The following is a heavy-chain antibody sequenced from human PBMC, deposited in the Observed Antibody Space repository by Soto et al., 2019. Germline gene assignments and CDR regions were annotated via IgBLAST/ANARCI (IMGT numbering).Heavy chain of an antibody. V-gene: IGHV4-31*08. CDR1: GGSISSGGYY. J-gene: IGHJ4*02. CDR3: VGVGRDLPLPEH. Sequence: QVQLQESGPGLVKPSQTLSLTCTVSGGSISSGGYYWSWIRQHPGKGLEWIGYIYYSGSTYYNPFPKSRGNLFVDTAKEPFSPKASSVTAGDKGVYYWVGVGRDLPLPEHWGQGTLVTVSS. D-gene: IGHD1-26*01. CDR2: IYYSGST.